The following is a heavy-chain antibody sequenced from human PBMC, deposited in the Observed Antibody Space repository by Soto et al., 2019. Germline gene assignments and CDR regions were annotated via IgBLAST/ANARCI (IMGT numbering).Heavy chain of an antibody. CDR3: AKMEGPTAYYYAMDV. V-gene: IGHV3-23*01. CDR2: ISGSGGST. Sequence: EVQLLESGGGLVQPGGSLRLSCRTSGFTFSNYGMSWVRQAPWKGLEWVSGISGSGGSTYYADSVKGRFAISRDNSKNTLYLQINSLRVEDTAVYYCAKMEGPTAYYYAMDVWGQGTTVTVSS. J-gene: IGHJ6*02. CDR1: GFTFSNYG. D-gene: IGHD1-1*01.